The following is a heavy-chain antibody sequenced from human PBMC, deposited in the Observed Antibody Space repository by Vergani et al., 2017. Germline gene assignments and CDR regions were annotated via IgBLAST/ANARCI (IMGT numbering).Heavy chain of an antibody. CDR2: ISWNSGSI. V-gene: IGHV3-9*01. J-gene: IGHJ3*02. Sequence: EVQLVESGGGLVQPGRSLRLSCAASGFTFDDYAMHWVRQAPGKGLEWVSGISWNSGSIGYADSVKGRFTISRDNAKNSLYLQMNSLGAEDTALYYCAKGRGGSSGSYGAFDIWGQGTMVTVSS. D-gene: IGHD1-26*01. CDR3: AKGRGGSSGSYGAFDI. CDR1: GFTFDDYA.